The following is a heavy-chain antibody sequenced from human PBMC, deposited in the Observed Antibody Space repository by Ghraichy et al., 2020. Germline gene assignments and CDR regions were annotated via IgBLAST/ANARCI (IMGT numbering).Heavy chain of an antibody. V-gene: IGHV3-7*01. D-gene: IGHD3-16*01. Sequence: GGSLRLSCAASGFTFSSYWMSWVRQAPGKGLEWVANIKQDGSEKYYVDSVKGRFTISRDNAKNSLYLQMNSLRAEDTAVYYCARFLGGYYYYGMDVWGQGTTVTVSS. J-gene: IGHJ6*02. CDR1: GFTFSSYW. CDR2: IKQDGSEK. CDR3: ARFLGGYYYYGMDV.